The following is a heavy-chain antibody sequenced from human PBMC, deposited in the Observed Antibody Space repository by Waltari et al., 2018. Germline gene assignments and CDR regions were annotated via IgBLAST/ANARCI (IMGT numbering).Heavy chain of an antibody. D-gene: IGHD3-10*01. V-gene: IGHV1-69*05. CDR1: GGTFSSYA. Sequence: QVQLVQSGAEVKKPGSSVKVSCKASGGTFSSYAISWVRQSPGQGLEWMGGIIPIFGTANYAQKFQGRVTITTDESTSTAYMELSSLRSEDTAVYYCATDRDQGVSDYGDAFDIWGQGTMVTVSS. CDR3: ATDRDQGVSDYGDAFDI. CDR2: IIPIFGTA. J-gene: IGHJ3*02.